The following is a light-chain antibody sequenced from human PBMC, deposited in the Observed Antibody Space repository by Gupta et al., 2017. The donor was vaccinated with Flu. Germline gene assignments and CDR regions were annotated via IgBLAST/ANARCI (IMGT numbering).Light chain of an antibody. CDR3: QQYNNWWT. CDR1: QSVSSN. J-gene: IGKJ1*01. Sequence: EIVMTQSPATLSVSPGESATLSCRASQSVSSNLAWYQQKPGQAPRLRIYGASTRATGIPARFSGSGSGTEFTLTISSLQSEDFAVYYCQQYNNWWTFGQGTKVEIK. V-gene: IGKV3-15*01. CDR2: GAS.